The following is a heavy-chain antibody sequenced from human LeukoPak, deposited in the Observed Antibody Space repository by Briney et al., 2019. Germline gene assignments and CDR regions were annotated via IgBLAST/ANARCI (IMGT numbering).Heavy chain of an antibody. CDR3: ARPGGSAEYSSSTEAFDI. J-gene: IGHJ3*02. CDR1: GYTFTSYG. CDR2: ISAYNGNT. V-gene: IGHV1-18*01. Sequence: ASVTVSCTASGYTFTSYGISWVRQAPGQGLEWMGWISAYNGNTNYAQKLQGRVAMTTDTSTSTAYMELSSLRSEDTAVYYCARPGGSAEYSSSTEAFDIWGQGTMVTVSS. D-gene: IGHD6-6*01.